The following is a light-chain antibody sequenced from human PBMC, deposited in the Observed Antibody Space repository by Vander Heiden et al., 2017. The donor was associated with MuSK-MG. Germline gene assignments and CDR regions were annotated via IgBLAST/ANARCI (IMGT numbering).Light chain of an antibody. CDR1: QSVSSY. J-gene: IGKJ2*01. CDR2: DAS. V-gene: IGKV3-11*01. Sequence: IVFTQSPATLPLSPGERATLPCRASQSVSSYLAWYKQKRGQAPRLLIYDASNRATGIPARFSGRRFGTDFALTISSREPKDFAGYYCQQRSNWPPYTFGQGTKLEIK. CDR3: QQRSNWPPYT.